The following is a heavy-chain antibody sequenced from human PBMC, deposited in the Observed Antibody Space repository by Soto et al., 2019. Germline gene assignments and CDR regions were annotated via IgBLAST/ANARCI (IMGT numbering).Heavy chain of an antibody. CDR2: INHSGST. J-gene: IGHJ4*02. CDR1: GGSFSGYY. CDR3: ARAYEAAPPTGY. V-gene: IGHV4-34*01. D-gene: IGHD3-16*01. Sequence: QVQLQQWGAGLLKPSETLSLTCAVYGGSFSGYYWSWIRQPPGKGLEWIGEINHSGSTNYNPSLKSRVTISVDTSKNQFSLKLSPGAAADTGVYFWARAYEAAPPTGYWGPGTLVTVSS.